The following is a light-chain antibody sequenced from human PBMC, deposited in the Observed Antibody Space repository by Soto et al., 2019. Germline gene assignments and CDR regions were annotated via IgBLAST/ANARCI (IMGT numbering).Light chain of an antibody. V-gene: IGKV3-15*01. CDR3: HQYNKWPST. CDR1: QSVSSD. Sequence: EIVMTQAPATLSVSPGERATLSCRASQSVSSDLAWYRQKPGRAPRLLIYGASARATGIPARFSGTGSGTEFTLTISSLQSEDFAFYYCHQYNKWPSTFGQGTRLEIK. J-gene: IGKJ5*01. CDR2: GAS.